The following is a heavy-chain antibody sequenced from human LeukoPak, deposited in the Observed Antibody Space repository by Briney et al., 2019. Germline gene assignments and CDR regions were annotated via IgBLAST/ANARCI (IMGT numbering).Heavy chain of an antibody. J-gene: IGHJ4*02. V-gene: IGHV1-8*02. D-gene: IGHD7-27*01. Sequence: ASVKVSCKASGGTFSSYATSWVRQAPGQGLEWLGWMSPNNGDTGYAQKFQGRVTMTRDTSTNTAYMELSGLTSEDTAVYYCARNPPRTGDFNSWGQGDLVTVSS. CDR2: MSPNNGDT. CDR3: ARNPPRTGDFNS. CDR1: GGTFSSYA.